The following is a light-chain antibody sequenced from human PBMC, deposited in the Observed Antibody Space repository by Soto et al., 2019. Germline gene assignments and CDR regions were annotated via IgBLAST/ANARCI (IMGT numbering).Light chain of an antibody. CDR3: SSYTSSSTLGL. J-gene: IGLJ2*01. V-gene: IGLV2-14*03. Sequence: QSALPQPVSVSGSPGQSITISCTGTSSDVGGYNYVSWYQQHPGKAPKLMIYDVSNRPSGVSNRFSGSKSGNTASLTISGLQAEDEADYYCSSYTSSSTLGLFGGGTKLTVL. CDR1: SSDVGGYNY. CDR2: DVS.